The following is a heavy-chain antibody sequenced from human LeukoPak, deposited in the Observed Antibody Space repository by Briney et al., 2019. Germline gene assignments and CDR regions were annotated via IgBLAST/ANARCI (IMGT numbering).Heavy chain of an antibody. J-gene: IGHJ4*02. CDR2: IWYDGSIQ. V-gene: IGHV3-33*01. CDR3: ARAGYCSGGSCYGSDY. D-gene: IGHD2-15*01. CDR1: GFTFSSYG. Sequence: GGSLRLSCAASGFTFSSYGMHWVRQAPGKGLEWVAAIWYDGSIQYYADSVKGRFTISRDNSKNTLYLQMDSLRAGDTAVYYCARAGYCSGGSCYGSDYWGQGTLVSVSS.